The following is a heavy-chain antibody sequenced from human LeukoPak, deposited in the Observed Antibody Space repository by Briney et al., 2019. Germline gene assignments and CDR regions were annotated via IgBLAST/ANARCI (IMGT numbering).Heavy chain of an antibody. Sequence: SVKVSCKASGGTFSSYAISWVRQAPGQGLEWMGGIIPIFGTANYAQKFQGRVTITADESTSTAYMELSSLRSEDTAVYYRARGSPYYYDSSGYLDYWGQGTLVTVSS. CDR3: ARGSPYYYDSSGYLDY. D-gene: IGHD3-22*01. V-gene: IGHV1-69*01. J-gene: IGHJ4*02. CDR1: GGTFSSYA. CDR2: IIPIFGTA.